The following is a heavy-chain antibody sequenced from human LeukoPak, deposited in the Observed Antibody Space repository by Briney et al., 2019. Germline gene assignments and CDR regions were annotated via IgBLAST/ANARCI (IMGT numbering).Heavy chain of an antibody. CDR3: AKGLHYDILTQFDY. V-gene: IGHV3-23*01. Sequence: GXSLRLSCAASGFTFSSYGMSWVRQAPGKGLEWVSAISGSGGSTYYADSVKGRFTISRDNSKNTVYLQMNSLRAEDTAVYYCAKGLHYDILTQFDYWGQGTLVTVSS. CDR1: GFTFSSYG. J-gene: IGHJ4*02. CDR2: ISGSGGST. D-gene: IGHD3-9*01.